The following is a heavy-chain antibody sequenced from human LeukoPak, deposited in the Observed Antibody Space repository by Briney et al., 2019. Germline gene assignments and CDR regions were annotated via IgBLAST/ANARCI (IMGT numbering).Heavy chain of an antibody. D-gene: IGHD4-23*01. CDR3: AREGHGGNSHRPWDY. J-gene: IGHJ4*02. V-gene: IGHV1-69*05. CDR2: IIPIFGTA. Sequence: ASVKVSCKGSGGTFSSYAISWLRQAPGQGLEWMGGIIPIFGTANYAQKFQGRVTITTDESTSTAYMELSSLRSEDTAVYYCAREGHGGNSHRPWDYWGQGTLVTVSS. CDR1: GGTFSSYA.